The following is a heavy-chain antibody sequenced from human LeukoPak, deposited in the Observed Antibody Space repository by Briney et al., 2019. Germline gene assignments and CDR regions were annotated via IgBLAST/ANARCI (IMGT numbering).Heavy chain of an antibody. Sequence: GGSLRLSCAASGFTFSDYSMNWVRQAPGKGLEWVSSISASSNYIYYADSVKGRFTISRDNAKNSLYLQMSSLRAEDTAVYYCARDASTRCYLCEVDYWGPGTLVTVSS. V-gene: IGHV3-21*01. CDR2: ISASSNYI. CDR1: GFTFSDYS. D-gene: IGHD2-2*01. J-gene: IGHJ4*02. CDR3: ARDASTRCYLCEVDY.